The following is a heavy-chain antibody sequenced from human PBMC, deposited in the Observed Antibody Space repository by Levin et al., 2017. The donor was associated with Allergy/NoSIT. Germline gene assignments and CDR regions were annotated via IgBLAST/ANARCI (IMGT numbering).Heavy chain of an antibody. D-gene: IGHD6-6*01. CDR1: GYSFTTYW. Sequence: PGGSPRLSCKGSGYSFTTYWIGWVRQMPGKGLEWMGIIYPDDSDTRYSPSFQGQVTISADKSISTAYLQWSSLKASDTAMYYCVRRSSSFGMDVWGQGTTVTVSS. CDR2: IYPDDSDT. V-gene: IGHV5-51*01. CDR3: VRRSSSFGMDV. J-gene: IGHJ6*02.